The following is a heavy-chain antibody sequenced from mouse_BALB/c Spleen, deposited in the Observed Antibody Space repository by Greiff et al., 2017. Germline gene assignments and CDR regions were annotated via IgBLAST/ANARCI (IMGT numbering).Heavy chain of an antibody. CDR1: GYTFTDYA. J-gene: IGHJ4*01. CDR2: ISTYYGNT. CDR3: ARREVTTVRGYAMDY. V-gene: IGHV1-67*01. D-gene: IGHD1-1*01. Sequence: QVQLQQSGPELVRPGVSVKISCKGSGYTFTDYAMHWVKQSHAKSLEWIGVISTYYGNTNYNQKFKGKATMTVDKSSSTAYMELARLTSEDSAIYYCARREVTTVRGYAMDYWGQGTSVTVSS.